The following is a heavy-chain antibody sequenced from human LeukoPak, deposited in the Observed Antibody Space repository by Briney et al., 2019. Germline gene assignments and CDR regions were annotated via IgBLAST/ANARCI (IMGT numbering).Heavy chain of an antibody. CDR1: GFTFSSYG. J-gene: IGHJ4*02. D-gene: IGHD2-21*02. Sequence: PGGSLRLSCAASGFTFSSYGMHWVRQAPGKGLEWVAVISYDGSNKYYADSVKGRFTISRDNSKNTLYLQMNSLRAEDTAVYYCARPPPVTALADYFDYWGQGALVTVSS. CDR3: ARPPPVTALADYFDY. V-gene: IGHV3-30*03. CDR2: ISYDGSNK.